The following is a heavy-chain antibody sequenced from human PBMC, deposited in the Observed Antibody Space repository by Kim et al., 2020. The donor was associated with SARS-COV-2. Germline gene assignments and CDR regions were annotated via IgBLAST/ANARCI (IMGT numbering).Heavy chain of an antibody. J-gene: IGHJ4*02. CDR3: VISPLYDSSAN. CDR1: GFTFSNYW. D-gene: IGHD3-22*01. CDR2: ISTDGSST. V-gene: IGHV3-74*01. Sequence: GGSLRLSCAASGFTFSNYWMHWVRQAPGKGLVWVSRISTDGSSTNYADSVKGRFTISRDNAKNTLYLQMNSLRAEDTAVYYCVISPLYDSSANWGQGTLVTVSP.